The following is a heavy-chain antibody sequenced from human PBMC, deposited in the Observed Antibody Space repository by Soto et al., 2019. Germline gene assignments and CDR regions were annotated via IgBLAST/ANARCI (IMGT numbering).Heavy chain of an antibody. CDR2: IYHGSTT. CDR1: CYSISSGYY. Sequence: SETLSLTCTVSCYSISSGYYWAWIRQPPGKGPEWSASIYHGSTTFYNPSLKSRITISVDTSNNQFSLKLTSVTAADTAVYYCARVHVMGVAGSTFDYWGHGTLVTVSS. CDR3: ARVHVMGVAGSTFDY. V-gene: IGHV4-38-2*02. D-gene: IGHD6-19*01. J-gene: IGHJ4*01.